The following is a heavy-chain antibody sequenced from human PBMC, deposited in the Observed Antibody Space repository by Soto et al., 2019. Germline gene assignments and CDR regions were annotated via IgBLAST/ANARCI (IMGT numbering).Heavy chain of an antibody. J-gene: IGHJ5*02. Sequence: PSETLSLTCTVPGGSVSSSSYYWSWIRQPPGKGLEWIGYIYNSGSTNYNPSLKSRVTISVDTSKNQFSLNLSSVTAADTAVYYCSVTTSIYWFDPWGQGTLVTVSS. V-gene: IGHV4-61*01. CDR3: SVTTSIYWFDP. D-gene: IGHD4-17*01. CDR1: GGSVSSSSYY. CDR2: IYNSGST.